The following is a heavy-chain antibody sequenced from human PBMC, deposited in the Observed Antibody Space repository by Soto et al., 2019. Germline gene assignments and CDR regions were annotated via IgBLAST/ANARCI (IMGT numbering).Heavy chain of an antibody. CDR1: GFTFSGYW. Sequence: EVQLVESGGGLVQPGGSLRLSCAASGFTFSGYWMHWVRQAPGKGLVWVSRISSDGISTTYADCAEGRFIISRDNAKNTLYLKLNSLRAEDTAVYYWARGSRGYSYGYNDYWGQGTLVSVSS. V-gene: IGHV3-74*01. J-gene: IGHJ4*02. D-gene: IGHD5-18*01. CDR3: ARGSRGYSYGYNDY. CDR2: ISSDGIST.